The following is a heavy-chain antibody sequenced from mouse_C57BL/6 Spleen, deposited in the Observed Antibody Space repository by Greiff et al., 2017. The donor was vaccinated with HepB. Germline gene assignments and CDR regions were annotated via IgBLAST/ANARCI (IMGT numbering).Heavy chain of an antibody. V-gene: IGHV1-54*01. CDR2: INPGSGGT. J-gene: IGHJ3*01. Sequence: VQGVESGAELVRPGTSVKVSCKASGYAFTNYLIEWVKQRPGQGLEWIGVINPGSGGTNYNEKFKGKATLTADKSSSTAYMQLSSLTSEDSAVYFCASAYFFAYWGQGTLVTVSA. CDR1: GYAFTNYL. D-gene: IGHD2-10*01. CDR3: ASAYFFAY.